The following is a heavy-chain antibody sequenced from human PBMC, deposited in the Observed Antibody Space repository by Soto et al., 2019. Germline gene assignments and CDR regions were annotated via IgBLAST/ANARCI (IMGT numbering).Heavy chain of an antibody. CDR3: ARDQRAYGDYLSGY. J-gene: IGHJ4*02. D-gene: IGHD4-17*01. CDR2: IWYDGSNK. CDR1: GFTFSSYG. V-gene: IGHV3-33*01. Sequence: VQLVESGGGVVQPGRSLRLSCAASGFTFSSYGMHWVRQAPGKGLEWVAVIWYDGSNKYYADSVKGRFTISRDNSKNTLYLQMNSLRAEDTAVYYCARDQRAYGDYLSGYWGQGTLVTVSS.